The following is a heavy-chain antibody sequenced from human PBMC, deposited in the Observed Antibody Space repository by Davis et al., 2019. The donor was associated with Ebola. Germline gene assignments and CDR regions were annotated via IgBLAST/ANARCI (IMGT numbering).Heavy chain of an antibody. D-gene: IGHD3-10*01. CDR1: GSSFTSYW. J-gene: IGHJ4*02. CDR2: IYPGDSDT. V-gene: IGHV5-51*01. Sequence: GESLKISCKDSGSSFTSYWIGWVRQMPGKGLECMGIIYPGDSDTRYNPSFQGQVTISVDNSISTAYLQWGSLKASDTAMYYCARFGGSTPLDNWGQGTLVTVPS. CDR3: ARFGGSTPLDN.